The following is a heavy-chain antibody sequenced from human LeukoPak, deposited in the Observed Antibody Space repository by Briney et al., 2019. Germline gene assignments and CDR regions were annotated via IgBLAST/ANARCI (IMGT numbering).Heavy chain of an antibody. CDR2: NHYSGST. J-gene: IGHJ6*02. CDR1: GGSINTYY. V-gene: IGHV4-59*01. CDR3: ARDYDILTGYYYYYYGMDV. D-gene: IGHD3-9*01. Sequence: SETLSLTCTVSGGSINTYYWSWIRQPPGKGLEWIGYNHYSGSTNYNPSLKSRVTISVDTSNNQFSLRLSSVTAADTAVYYCARDYDILTGYYYYYYGMDVWGQGTTVTVSS.